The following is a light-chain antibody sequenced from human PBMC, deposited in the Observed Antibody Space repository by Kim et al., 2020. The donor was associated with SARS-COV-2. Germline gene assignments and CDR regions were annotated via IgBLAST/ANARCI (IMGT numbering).Light chain of an antibody. Sequence: EIVMTQSPATLSVSPGERATLSCRASQSVSSILAWYQQKPGQAPRLLIYGASTRATGTPGRFSGSGSGTEFTLTISSLQSEDFAVYYCQQYSHWPLTFGGGTKVDIK. CDR2: GAS. CDR1: QSVSSI. J-gene: IGKJ4*01. CDR3: QQYSHWPLT. V-gene: IGKV3-15*01.